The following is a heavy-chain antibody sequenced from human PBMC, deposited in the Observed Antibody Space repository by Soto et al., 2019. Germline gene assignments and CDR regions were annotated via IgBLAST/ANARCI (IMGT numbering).Heavy chain of an antibody. CDR1: GFIFSGYA. D-gene: IGHD3-9*01. Sequence: QVQLVESGRVVVQPGGSLRLSCAASGFIFSGYAMHWVRQAPGKGLEWVAVISYDGNTQYYADSVKGRFTVSRDNSNNILYVEMNNLRDEDTAMYYCAKETNAYEINFWGQGTLVTVSP. J-gene: IGHJ4*02. CDR3: AKETNAYEINF. CDR2: ISYDGNTQ. V-gene: IGHV3-30-3*01.